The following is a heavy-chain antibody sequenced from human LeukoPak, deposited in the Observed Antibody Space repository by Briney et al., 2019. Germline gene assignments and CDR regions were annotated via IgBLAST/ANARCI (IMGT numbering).Heavy chain of an antibody. CDR2: ISGSGGST. CDR3: AKAYYFGSGSYPRVNDY. CDR1: GFTFSSFG. J-gene: IGHJ4*02. Sequence: PGGSLRLSCAASGFTFSSFGMSWVRQAPGKGLEWVSAISGSGGSTYYADSVKGRFTISRDNSKNTLYLQIHSLRAEDTAVYYCAKAYYFGSGSYPRVNDYWGQGTLVTVSS. D-gene: IGHD3-10*01. V-gene: IGHV3-23*01.